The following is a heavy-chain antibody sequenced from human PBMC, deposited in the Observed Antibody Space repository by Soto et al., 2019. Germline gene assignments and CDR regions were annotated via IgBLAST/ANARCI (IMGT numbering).Heavy chain of an antibody. CDR3: ARAGLDFDY. J-gene: IGHJ4*02. CDR2: IYYSGST. D-gene: IGHD4-17*01. V-gene: IGHV4-61*01. CDR1: GGSVSSGSYY. Sequence: PSETLSLTCTVSGGSVSSGSYYWSWIRQPPGKGLEWIGYIYYSGSTNYNPSLKSRVTISVDTSKNQFSLKLSSVTAADTAVYYCARAGLDFDYWGQGTLVTVSS.